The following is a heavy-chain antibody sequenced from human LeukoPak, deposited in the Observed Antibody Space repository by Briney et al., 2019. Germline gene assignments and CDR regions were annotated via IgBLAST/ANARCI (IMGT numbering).Heavy chain of an antibody. CDR2: ISAYNGNT. V-gene: IGHV1-18*01. Sequence: ASVKVSCKASGYTFTSYGISWVRQAPGQGLEWIGWISAYNGNTNYAQKLQGRVTMTTDTSTSTAYMELSRLRSDDTAVYYCARERTLTSCYDYWGQGTLVTVSS. CDR3: ARERTLTSCYDY. J-gene: IGHJ4*02. D-gene: IGHD2-15*01. CDR1: GYTFTSYG.